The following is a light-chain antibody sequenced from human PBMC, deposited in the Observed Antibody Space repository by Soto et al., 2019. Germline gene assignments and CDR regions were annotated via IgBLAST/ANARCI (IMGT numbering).Light chain of an antibody. CDR2: KIS. CDR1: QSLVHSDGNTY. CDR3: HHYET. Sequence: DIVMTQTPLSSPVTLGQPASISCRSSQSLVHSDGNTYLSWLQQRPGQPPRLLIYKISNRFSGGPDRFSGSGSGTEFTLTISRLEPEDFTVYYCHHYETFGQGTKVDIK. J-gene: IGKJ1*01. V-gene: IGKV2-24*01.